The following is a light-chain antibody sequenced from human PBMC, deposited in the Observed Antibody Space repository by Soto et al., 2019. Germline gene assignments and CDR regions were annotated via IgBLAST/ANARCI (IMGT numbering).Light chain of an antibody. CDR1: SSDVGGYNY. J-gene: IGLJ1*01. CDR3: CSYAGSYISEV. V-gene: IGLV2-11*01. Sequence: QSALTQPRSVSGSPGQSVTISCTGTSSDVGGYNYVSWYQQHPGKAPKLMIYDVSKRPSGVPDRFSGSKSGNTASLTISGLQAEDEADYYCCSYAGSYISEVFGTGTKVTV. CDR2: DVS.